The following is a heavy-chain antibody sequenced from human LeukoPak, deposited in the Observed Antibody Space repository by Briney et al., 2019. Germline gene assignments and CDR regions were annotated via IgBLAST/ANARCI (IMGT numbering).Heavy chain of an antibody. CDR2: INHSGST. D-gene: IGHD1-26*01. CDR1: GGSISSGTYY. CDR3: ASLYSGSYYALDY. V-gene: IGHV4-39*07. J-gene: IGHJ4*02. Sequence: PSQTLSLTCTVSGGSISSGTYYWSWIRQPPGKGLEWIGEINHSGSTNYNPSLKSRVTISVDTSKNQFSLKLSSVTAADTAVYYCASLYSGSYYALDYWGQGTLVTVSS.